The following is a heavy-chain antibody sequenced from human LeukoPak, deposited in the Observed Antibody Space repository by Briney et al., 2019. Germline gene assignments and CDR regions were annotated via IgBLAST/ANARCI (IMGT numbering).Heavy chain of an antibody. D-gene: IGHD5-18*01. J-gene: IGHJ4*02. CDR1: GFTVSSNY. CDR3: ARARGYSYGLYYFDY. Sequence: GGSLRLSCAASGFTVSSNYMSWVRQAPGKGLEWVSVIYSGGSTYYADSVKGRFTISRDNSKNTLYLRMNSLRAEDTAVYYCARARGYSYGLYYFDYWGQGTLVTVSS. CDR2: IYSGGST. V-gene: IGHV3-53*01.